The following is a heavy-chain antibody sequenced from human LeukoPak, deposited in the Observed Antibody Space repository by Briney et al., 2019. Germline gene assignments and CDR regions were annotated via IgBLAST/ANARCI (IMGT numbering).Heavy chain of an antibody. J-gene: IGHJ4*02. CDR1: GFTFSSYG. V-gene: IGHV3-30*18. CDR2: ISYDGSNK. CDR3: AKGRTYYDILTGYPLDY. Sequence: GSLRLSCAASGFTFSSYGMHWVRQAPGKGLEWVAVISYDGSNKYYADSVKGRFTISRDNSKNTLYLQMNSLRAEDTAVYYCAKGRTYYDILTGYPLDYWGQGTLVTVSS. D-gene: IGHD3-9*01.